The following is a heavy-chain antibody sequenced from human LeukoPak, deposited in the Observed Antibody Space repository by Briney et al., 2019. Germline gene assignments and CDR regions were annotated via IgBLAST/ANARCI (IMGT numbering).Heavy chain of an antibody. J-gene: IGHJ1*01. CDR1: GYIFSIYA. CDR3: ARDYSLTLGTTTYFQH. Sequence: ASVKVSCKASGYIFSIYAMIWVRQAPGQGLELMGWINTNTGNPTYAQGFTGRFVFSLDTSVSTAYLQINSLEAEDTAVYYCARDYSLTLGTTTYFQHWGQGTLVTVSS. D-gene: IGHD1-7*01. CDR2: INTNTGNP. V-gene: IGHV7-4-1*02.